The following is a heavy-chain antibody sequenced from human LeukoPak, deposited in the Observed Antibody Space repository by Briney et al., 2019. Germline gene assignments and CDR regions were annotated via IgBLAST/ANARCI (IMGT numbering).Heavy chain of an antibody. CDR3: ARTGGGSTY. D-gene: IGHD2-15*01. V-gene: IGHV3-30*02. CDR1: GYTFTSYY. J-gene: IGHJ4*02. CDR2: IRYDGSNK. Sequence: GASVKVSCKASGYTFTSYYMHWVRQAPGKGLEWVAFIRYDGSNKYYADSVKGRFTISRDNSKNTLYMQMNSLRAEDTAVYYCARTGGGSTYWGQGTLVTVSS.